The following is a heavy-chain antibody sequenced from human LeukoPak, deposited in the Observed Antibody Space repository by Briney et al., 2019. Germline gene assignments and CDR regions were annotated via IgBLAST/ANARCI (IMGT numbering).Heavy chain of an antibody. V-gene: IGHV4-34*01. J-gene: IGHJ4*02. CDR2: INHSGST. CDR1: GGLFSAYY. D-gene: IGHD6-19*01. CDR3: ASSGIAVAGPSYYFDY. Sequence: PSETLSLTCAVYGGLFSAYYWNWIRQSPGKGLEWVGEINHSGSTNYNPSLKSRVTLSGDPSKNQFSLKVSSVSAANSAAYYCASSGIAVAGPSYYFDYWGQGTLVTVYS.